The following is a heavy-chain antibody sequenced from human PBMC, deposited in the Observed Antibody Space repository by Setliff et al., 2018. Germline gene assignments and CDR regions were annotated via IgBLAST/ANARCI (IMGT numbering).Heavy chain of an antibody. Sequence: SETLSLTCTASADSISLYYWSWIRQPPGKGLEWIGHINRRGSTNFTPSLKSRVTISLDTSKNQFSLNLTSVTAADTAVYYCAKGDGGYPSDSWGQGILVTVSS. J-gene: IGHJ4*02. CDR1: ADSISLYY. CDR3: AKGDGGYPSDS. CDR2: INRRGST. V-gene: IGHV4-59*01. D-gene: IGHD2-15*01.